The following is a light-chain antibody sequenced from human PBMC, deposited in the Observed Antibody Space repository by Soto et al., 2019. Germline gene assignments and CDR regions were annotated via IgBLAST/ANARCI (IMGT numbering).Light chain of an antibody. J-gene: IGKJ1*01. V-gene: IGKV3-20*01. CDR3: HQYHSPPRT. Sequence: PGERATLSCGASQSVTSNYLAWYQQKPGQAPRLLIFGASIRVRGIPYRFIGSGSGTDFSLTISRLEPEDSAVYYCHQYHSPPRTFGQGTKVDIK. CDR1: QSVTSNY. CDR2: GAS.